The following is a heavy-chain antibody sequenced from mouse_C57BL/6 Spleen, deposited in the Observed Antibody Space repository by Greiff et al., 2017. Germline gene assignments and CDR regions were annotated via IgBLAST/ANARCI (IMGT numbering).Heavy chain of an antibody. J-gene: IGHJ1*03. Sequence: EVMLVESGGGLVQPGGSLSLSCAASGFTFTDYYMSWVRQPPGKALEWLGFIRHKANGYTTEYSASVKGRFTISRDNSQSILYLQMNALRAEDSATYYCARYMSPIYYGNYYFDVWGTGTTVTVSS. D-gene: IGHD2-1*01. CDR2: IRHKANGYTT. CDR1: GFTFTDYY. CDR3: ARYMSPIYYGNYYFDV. V-gene: IGHV7-3*01.